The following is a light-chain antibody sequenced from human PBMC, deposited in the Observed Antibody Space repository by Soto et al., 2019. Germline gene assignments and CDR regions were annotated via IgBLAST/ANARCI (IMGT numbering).Light chain of an antibody. CDR1: QTISSW. Sequence: DIQMTQSPSTLSGSVGDRVTITCRASQTISSWLAWYQQKPGKAPNLLMYTASNLQSGVPPRFSGSGSGTDFTLTISSRQPEDFATYYCQQSYSTPISFGQGTRLEIK. V-gene: IGKV1-39*01. CDR2: TAS. CDR3: QQSYSTPIS. J-gene: IGKJ5*01.